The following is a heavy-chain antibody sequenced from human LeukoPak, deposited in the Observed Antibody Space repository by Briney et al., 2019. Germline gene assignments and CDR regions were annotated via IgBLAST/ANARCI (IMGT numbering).Heavy chain of an antibody. V-gene: IGHV3-74*01. CDR1: GFTFSSYW. J-gene: IGHJ3*02. Sequence: GGSLRLSCAASGFTFSSYWMHWVRQAPGKGLVWVSRINTDGSITNYAGSVKGRFTISRDNAKNTLYLQMNSLRAEDTAVYYCARVIRVAVDAFDIWGQGTMVTVSS. CDR2: INTDGSIT. D-gene: IGHD2-15*01. CDR3: ARVIRVAVDAFDI.